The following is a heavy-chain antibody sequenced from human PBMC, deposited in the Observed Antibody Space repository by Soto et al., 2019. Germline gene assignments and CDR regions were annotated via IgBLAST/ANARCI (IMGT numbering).Heavy chain of an antibody. Sequence: PSETLSLTCSVSGGSLTSYYWSWIRQPPGKRPEWIGYIFYTGSTSYNPSLKSRVTISVDTSKNQFSLKLNSVTAADTAVYYCARVLLTAYYPFDYWGQGALVTVSS. CDR2: IFYTGST. CDR1: GGSLTSYY. V-gene: IGHV4-59*01. J-gene: IGHJ4*02. D-gene: IGHD3-9*01. CDR3: ARVLLTAYYPFDY.